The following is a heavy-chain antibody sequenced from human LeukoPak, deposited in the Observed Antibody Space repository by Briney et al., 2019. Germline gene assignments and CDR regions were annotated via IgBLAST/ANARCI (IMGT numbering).Heavy chain of an antibody. Sequence: PGGSLRLSCAASGFTFSHYSMNWVRQAPGKGLDWVSAITASGGNTYYADSVKGRFTISRDNSKTTLYLQVNSLRAEDTAVYYCAKGNGYSYGRYYFDYWGQGTLVTVSS. V-gene: IGHV3-23*01. CDR3: AKGNGYSYGRYYFDY. J-gene: IGHJ4*02. CDR2: ITASGGNT. CDR1: GFTFSHYS. D-gene: IGHD5-18*01.